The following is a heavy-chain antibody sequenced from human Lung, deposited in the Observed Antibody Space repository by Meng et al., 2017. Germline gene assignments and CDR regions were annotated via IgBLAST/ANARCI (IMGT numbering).Heavy chain of an antibody. CDR3: ARGPTTMAHDFDY. CDR1: GGSFSDYY. D-gene: IGHD4-11*01. J-gene: IGHJ4*02. V-gene: IGHV4-34*01. Sequence: HVHLQQGGEGLLKPSETLSLTCFVSGGSFSDYYWSWIRQPPGKGLEWIGEINHSGSTNYNPSLESRATISVDTSQNNLSLKLSSVTATDSAVYYCARGPTTMAHDFDYWGQGTLVTVSS. CDR2: INHSGST.